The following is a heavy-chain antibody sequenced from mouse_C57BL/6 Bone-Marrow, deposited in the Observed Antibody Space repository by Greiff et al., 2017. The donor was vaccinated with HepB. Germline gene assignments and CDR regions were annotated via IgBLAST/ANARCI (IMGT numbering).Heavy chain of an antibody. CDR1: GFTFSDYY. V-gene: IGHV5-12*01. Sequence: EVHLVESGGGLVQPGGSLKLSCAASGFTFSDYYMYWVRQTPEKRLEWVAYISNGGGSTYYPDTVKGRFTISRDNAKNTLYLQMSRLKSEDTAMYYCARHRGLLFDYWGQGTTLTVSS. CDR2: ISNGGGST. CDR3: ARHRGLLFDY. J-gene: IGHJ2*01. D-gene: IGHD2-3*01.